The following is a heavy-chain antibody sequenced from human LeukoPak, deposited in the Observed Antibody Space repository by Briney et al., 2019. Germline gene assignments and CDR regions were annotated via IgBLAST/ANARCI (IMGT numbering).Heavy chain of an antibody. V-gene: IGHV3-21*01. CDR2: ISSSSSYI. CDR1: GFTFSSYS. CDR3: ARDADYYGSGSYFGWFDP. Sequence: GGSLRLSCAASGFTFSSYSMNWVRQAPGKGLEWVSSISSSSSYIYYADSVKGRFTISRDNAKNSLYLQMNSLRAEDTAVYYCARDADYYGSGSYFGWFDPWGQGTLVTVSS. J-gene: IGHJ5*02. D-gene: IGHD3-10*01.